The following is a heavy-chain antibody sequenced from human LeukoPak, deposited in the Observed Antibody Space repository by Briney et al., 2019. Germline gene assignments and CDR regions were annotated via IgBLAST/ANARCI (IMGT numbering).Heavy chain of an antibody. J-gene: IGHJ4*02. CDR3: ARESPPYYSSSWYGVDY. CDR1: GYTFTSYA. V-gene: IGHV7-4-1*02. Sequence: EASVKVSCKASGYTFTSYAMNWVRQAPGQGLEWMGWINTNTGNPTYAQGFTGRFVFSLDTSVSTAYLQISSLKAEDTAVYYCARESPPYYSSSWYGVDYWGQGTLVTVSS. D-gene: IGHD6-13*01. CDR2: INTNTGNP.